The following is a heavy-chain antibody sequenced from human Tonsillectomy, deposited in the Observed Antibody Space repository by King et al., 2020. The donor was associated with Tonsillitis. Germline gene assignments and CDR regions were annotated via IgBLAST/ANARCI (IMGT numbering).Heavy chain of an antibody. CDR3: ARGERGIRFGELAGY. Sequence: VQLVESGGGVVQPGRSLRLSCAASGFTFSSYGMHWVRQAPGKGLEWVAVIWYDGSNKYYADSVKGRFTISRDNSKNTLYLQMNSLGAEDTAVYYCARGERGIRFGELAGYWGQGTLVTVPS. V-gene: IGHV3-33*01. CDR2: IWYDGSNK. D-gene: IGHD3-10*01. CDR1: GFTFSSYG. J-gene: IGHJ4*02.